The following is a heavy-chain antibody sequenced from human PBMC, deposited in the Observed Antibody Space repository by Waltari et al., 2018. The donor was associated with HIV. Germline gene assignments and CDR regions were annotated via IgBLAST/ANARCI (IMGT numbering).Heavy chain of an antibody. CDR1: GGSFSGYY. V-gene: IGHV4-34*01. CDR3: ARGFYHYDSSGSHVYFDY. CDR2: INHSGST. J-gene: IGHJ4*02. D-gene: IGHD3-22*01. Sequence: QVQLQQWGAGLLKPSETLSLTCAVYGGSFSGYYYTWIRQPPGKGLEWIGEINHSGSTNYNPSLKSRVTISVDTSKNQFSLKLSSVTAADTAVYYCARGFYHYDSSGSHVYFDYWGQGTLVTVSS.